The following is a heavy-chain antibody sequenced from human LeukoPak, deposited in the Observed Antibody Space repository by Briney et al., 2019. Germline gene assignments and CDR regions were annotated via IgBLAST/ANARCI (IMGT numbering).Heavy chain of an antibody. Sequence: SEALSLTCTVSGYSISSGYYWGWIRQPPGKGLEWIGTIYHSGSTYYNPSPKSRVTISVDTSKNQFSLKLSSVTAADTAVYFCATDTIALAARDWGQGILVTVSS. CDR2: IYHSGST. J-gene: IGHJ4*02. CDR3: ATDTIALAARD. D-gene: IGHD6-19*01. V-gene: IGHV4-38-2*02. CDR1: GYSISSGYY.